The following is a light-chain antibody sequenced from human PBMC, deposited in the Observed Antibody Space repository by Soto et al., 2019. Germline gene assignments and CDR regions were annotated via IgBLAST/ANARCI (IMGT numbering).Light chain of an antibody. CDR3: QQRSNWPPYT. Sequence: EIVLTQSPATLSLSPGERATLSCRSSQSVSSYLAWYQQKPRQAPRLLIYDASNRATGIPARFSGSGSGTDFTLTISSLETEDFAVYYCQQRSNWPPYTFGQGTKLEIK. J-gene: IGKJ2*01. CDR2: DAS. V-gene: IGKV3-11*01. CDR1: QSVSSY.